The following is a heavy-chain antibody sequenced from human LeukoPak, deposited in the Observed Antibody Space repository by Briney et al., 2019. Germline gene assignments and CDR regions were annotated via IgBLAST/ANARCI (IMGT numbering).Heavy chain of an antibody. CDR3: AKDALGYCSSTSCPFDY. V-gene: IGHV3-23*01. Sequence: QTGGSLRLSCAASGFTFSNYAMTWVRQAPGKGLEWVSAISGSGGYTYYADSVKARFTISRDNSKNTLYLQMNSLRAEDTAVYYCAKDALGYCSSTSCPFDYWGQGTLVTVSS. D-gene: IGHD2-2*01. CDR1: GFTFSNYA. CDR2: ISGSGGYT. J-gene: IGHJ4*02.